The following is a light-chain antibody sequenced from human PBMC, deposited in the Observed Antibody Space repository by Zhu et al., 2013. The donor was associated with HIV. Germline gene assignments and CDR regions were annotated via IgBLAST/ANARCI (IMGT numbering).Light chain of an antibody. CDR1: QSVPSNY. CDR2: GAS. Sequence: EIVLTQSPGTLGSSPGERATLSCRASQSVPSNYLAWFQQKPGQAPRLLVYGASSRATGIPDRISGSGSDTDFSLTISGLETEDFAVYYCQQYGSLPVTFGQGTRLDI. CDR3: QQYGSLPVT. V-gene: IGKV3-20*01. J-gene: IGKJ5*01.